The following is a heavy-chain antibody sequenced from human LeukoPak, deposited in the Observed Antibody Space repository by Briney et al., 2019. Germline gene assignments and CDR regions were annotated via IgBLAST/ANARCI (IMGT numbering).Heavy chain of an antibody. J-gene: IGHJ4*02. CDR3: ARGPRWLLRH. V-gene: IGHV4-34*01. Sequence: PSETLSLTCAVYGGSFSGYYWSWIRQPPGKGLEWIGEINHSGSTNYNPSLKSRVTISVDTSKNQFSLKLSSVTAADTAVYYCARGPRWLLRHWGQGTLVTVSS. D-gene: IGHD2-15*01. CDR1: GGSFSGYY. CDR2: INHSGST.